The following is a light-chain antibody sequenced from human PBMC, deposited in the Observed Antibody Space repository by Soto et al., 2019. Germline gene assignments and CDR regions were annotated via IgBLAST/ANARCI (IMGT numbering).Light chain of an antibody. CDR1: QSVSSSY. J-gene: IGKJ1*01. V-gene: IGKV3-20*01. CDR3: QKYGSSQWT. Sequence: EIVLTQSPGTLSLSAGERATLSCRAIQSVSSSYLGWYQKKPGQAHRLLIYGASSRATGIPARFSGSGSGKDFTLTISRLEHEDFAVYYCQKYGSSQWTFGQGTKVDNK. CDR2: GAS.